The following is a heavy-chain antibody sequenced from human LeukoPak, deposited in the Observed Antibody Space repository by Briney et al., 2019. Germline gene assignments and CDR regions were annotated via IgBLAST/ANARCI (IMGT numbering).Heavy chain of an antibody. Sequence: GASVKVSCKASGYTFTGYYMHWVRQAPGQGLEWMGWINLNSGGTNYAQNFQGRVTMTRDTSISPAYMELSRLRSDDTAVYYCAGPTTHSYYYYYMDVWGKGTTVTVSS. CDR3: AGPTTHSYYYYYMDV. CDR2: INLNSGGT. CDR1: GYTFTGYY. D-gene: IGHD1-1*01. J-gene: IGHJ6*03. V-gene: IGHV1-2*02.